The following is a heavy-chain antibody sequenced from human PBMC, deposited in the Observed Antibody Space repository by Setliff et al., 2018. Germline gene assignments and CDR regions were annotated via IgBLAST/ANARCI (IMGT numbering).Heavy chain of an antibody. V-gene: IGHV3-23*01. CDR1: GFTFTSYA. CDR3: AKDLGDDGHYYYYMDV. J-gene: IGHJ6*03. Sequence: GGSLRLSCAASGFTFTSYAMSWVRQAPGKGLEWVSYISFSSSTIYYADSVKGRFTISRDDSKNTLYLQMNSLTVDDTAVYYCAKDLGDDGHYYYYMDVWGKGTTVTVSS. D-gene: IGHD4-17*01. CDR2: ISFSSSTI.